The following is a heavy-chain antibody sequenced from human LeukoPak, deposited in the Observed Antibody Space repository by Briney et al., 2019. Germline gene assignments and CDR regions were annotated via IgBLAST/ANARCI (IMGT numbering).Heavy chain of an antibody. D-gene: IGHD3-10*01. Sequence: ASVKVSCKASGYTFTGYYMHWVRQAPGQGLEWMGWINPNSGGTNYAQKFQGRVTMTTDTSTSTAYMELRSLRSDDTAVYYCARDIAYYYGSGSYPGDYWGQGTLVTVSS. CDR1: GYTFTGYY. J-gene: IGHJ4*02. V-gene: IGHV1-2*02. CDR3: ARDIAYYYGSGSYPGDY. CDR2: INPNSGGT.